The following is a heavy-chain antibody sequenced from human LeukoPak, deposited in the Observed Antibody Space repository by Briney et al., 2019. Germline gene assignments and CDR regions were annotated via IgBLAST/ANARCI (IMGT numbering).Heavy chain of an antibody. Sequence: GGSLRLSCASSGFTFSDYAMTWVRQAPGRGLEWVSAISGGGTYTYYADSVKGRCTISRDNSKNTLYLQMNSLRAEDTAVYYCAKGKYSSSWYFDYWGQGTLVTVSS. CDR1: GFTFSDYA. V-gene: IGHV3-23*01. J-gene: IGHJ4*02. D-gene: IGHD6-13*01. CDR3: AKGKYSSSWYFDY. CDR2: ISGGGTYT.